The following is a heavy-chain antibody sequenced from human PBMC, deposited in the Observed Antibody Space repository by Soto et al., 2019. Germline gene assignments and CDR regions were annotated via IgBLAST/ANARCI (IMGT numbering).Heavy chain of an antibody. CDR2: IKQDGSEK. D-gene: IGHD3-22*01. Sequence: GGALRVSCAASGVTFSSYWMSWVRQAPGKGLEWVANIKQDGSEKYYVDSVKGRFTISRDNAKNSLYLQMNSLRAEDTAVYYCARDRNSYYYDSSGYYRDYWGQGTLVPVSS. CDR3: ARDRNSYYYDSSGYYRDY. J-gene: IGHJ4*02. V-gene: IGHV3-7*01. CDR1: GVTFSSYW.